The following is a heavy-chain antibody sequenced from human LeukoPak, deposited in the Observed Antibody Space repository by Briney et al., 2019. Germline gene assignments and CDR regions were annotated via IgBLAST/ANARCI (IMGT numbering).Heavy chain of an antibody. CDR2: INPNSGGT. J-gene: IGHJ6*04. Sequence: ASVKVSCKASGYTFTGYYMHWVRQAPGQGLEWMGWINPNSGGTNYAQKFQGRVTMTRDTSISTAYMELSRLRSDDTALYYCAREMRGEQQLVPLGVWGKGTTVTVSS. V-gene: IGHV1-2*02. D-gene: IGHD6-13*01. CDR3: AREMRGEQQLVPLGV. CDR1: GYTFTGYY.